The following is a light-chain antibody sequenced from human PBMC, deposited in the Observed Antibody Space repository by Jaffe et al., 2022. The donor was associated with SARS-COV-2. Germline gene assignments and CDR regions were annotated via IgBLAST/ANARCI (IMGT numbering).Light chain of an antibody. CDR1: SDIKVGSYR. V-gene: IGLV5-45*02. J-gene: IGLJ3*02. CDR3: MIWHSSAWV. CDR2: SKSVSDT. Sequence: QAVLTQPSSLSASPGASASLTCTLRSDIKVGSYRIHWFQQKPGSPPQFILKSKSVSDTQPASGVPSRFSESKDVSANAGTLLISGLQSEDEGDYYCMIWHSSAWVFGGGTKLTVL.